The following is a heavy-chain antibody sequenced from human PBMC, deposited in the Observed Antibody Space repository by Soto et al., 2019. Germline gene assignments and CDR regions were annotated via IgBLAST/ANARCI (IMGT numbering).Heavy chain of an antibody. CDR3: ARVYAGYFDWFEFHGYGMDV. D-gene: IGHD3-9*01. Sequence: SETLSLTCAVYGGSFSGYYWSWIRQPPGKGLEWIGEINHSGSTNYNPSLKSRVTISVDTSKNQFSLKLSSVTAADTAVYYCARVYAGYFDWFEFHGYGMDVWGQGTTVTVSS. CDR2: INHSGST. V-gene: IGHV4-34*01. CDR1: GGSFSGYY. J-gene: IGHJ6*02.